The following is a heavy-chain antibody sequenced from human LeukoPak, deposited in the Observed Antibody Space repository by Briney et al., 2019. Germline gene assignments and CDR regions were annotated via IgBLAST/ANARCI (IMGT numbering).Heavy chain of an antibody. CDR1: GGSISSGDYS. CDR3: ARAPGYYGSGIPYFDY. V-gene: IGHV4-30-2*01. J-gene: IGHJ4*02. D-gene: IGHD3-10*01. Sequence: PSETLSLTCAVSGGSISSGDYSWSWIRQPPGKGLEWIGYFYHGGSTYYNPSLKSRVTISVDRSKNQFSLKLNSVTAADTAVYYCARAPGYYGSGIPYFDYWGQGILVTVSS. CDR2: FYHGGST.